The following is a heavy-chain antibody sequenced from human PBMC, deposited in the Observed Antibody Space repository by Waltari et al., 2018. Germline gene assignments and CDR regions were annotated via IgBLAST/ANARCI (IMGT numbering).Heavy chain of an antibody. D-gene: IGHD1-20*01. CDR3: AKPFYNWDDPLHS. Sequence: EVQLLESGGGLVQPGGSLRLSCAASGLIFNNFAINWVRLGPGWGLDWVAAFTVCDDTFYADSVMGRFTVSRDTSKNTVYLQMNGLRAEDTAIYYCAKPFYNWDDPLHSWGQGTLVAVSS. CDR2: FTVCDDT. CDR1: GLIFNNFA. J-gene: IGHJ4*02. V-gene: IGHV3-23*01.